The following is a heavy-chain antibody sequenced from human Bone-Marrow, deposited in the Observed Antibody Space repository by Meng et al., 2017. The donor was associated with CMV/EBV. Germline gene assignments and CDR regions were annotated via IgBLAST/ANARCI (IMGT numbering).Heavy chain of an antibody. CDR1: GFTVSSNY. Sequence: GGSLRLSCAVSGFTVSSNYMSWVRQAPGKGLEWVSGINGDGTSTTYADSVKSRFTISRDNAKNTMYVQMNSLRAEDTAVYYCARGGILWPYEDFDYWGQGTLVTVSS. CDR2: INGDGTST. J-gene: IGHJ4*02. V-gene: IGHV3-74*01. CDR3: ARGGILWPYEDFDY. D-gene: IGHD2-21*01.